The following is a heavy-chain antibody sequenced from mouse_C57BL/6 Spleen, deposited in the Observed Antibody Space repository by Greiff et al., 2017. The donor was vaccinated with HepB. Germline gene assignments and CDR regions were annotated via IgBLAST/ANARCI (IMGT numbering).Heavy chain of an antibody. D-gene: IGHD2-2*01. CDR1: GYTFTGYW. Sequence: VQLQQSGAELMKPGASVKLSCKATGYTFTGYWIEWVKQRPGHGLEWIGEILPGSGSTNYNEKFKGKATLTADTSSNTAYMQLSSLTTADSAIYYFAIRSGYPSRSYFDYWGQGTTLTVSS. CDR3: AIRSGYPSRSYFDY. J-gene: IGHJ2*01. CDR2: ILPGSGST. V-gene: IGHV1-9*01.